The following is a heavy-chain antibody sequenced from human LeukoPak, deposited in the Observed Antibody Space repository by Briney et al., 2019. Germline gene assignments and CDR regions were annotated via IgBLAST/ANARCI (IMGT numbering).Heavy chain of an antibody. CDR2: IPYDGSNK. CDR3: ARGGGSGWYIAHHFDY. V-gene: IGHV3-30-3*01. CDR1: GFTFSSYA. D-gene: IGHD6-19*01. Sequence: GGSLRLSCAASGFTFSSYAMHWVRQAPGKGLEWVAVIPYDGSNKYYADSVKGRFTISRDNSKNTLYLQMNSLRAEDTAVYYCARGGGSGWYIAHHFDYWGQGTLVTVSS. J-gene: IGHJ4*02.